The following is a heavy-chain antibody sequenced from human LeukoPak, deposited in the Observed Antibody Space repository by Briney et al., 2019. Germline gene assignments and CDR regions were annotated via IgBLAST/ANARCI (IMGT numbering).Heavy chain of an antibody. V-gene: IGHV3-30*02. Sequence: PGGSLRLSCAASGFTFSSYGLHWVRQAPGKGLEWVAFIRYDGSNKYYADSVKGRFTISRDNSKNTLYLQMNSLRAEDTAVYYCAKDRVSCPDYWGQGTLVTVSS. J-gene: IGHJ4*02. CDR1: GFTFSSYG. D-gene: IGHD2-15*01. CDR3: AKDRVSCPDY. CDR2: IRYDGSNK.